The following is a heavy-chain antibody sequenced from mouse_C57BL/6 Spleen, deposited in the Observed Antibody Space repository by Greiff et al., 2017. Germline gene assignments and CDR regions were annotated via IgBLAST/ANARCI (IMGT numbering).Heavy chain of an antibody. CDR3: ARKNYDYGAWFAY. V-gene: IGHV3-6*01. D-gene: IGHD2-4*01. CDR2: ISYDGSN. CDR1: GYSITSGYY. Sequence: EVQLQESGPGLVKPSQSLSLTCSVTGYSITSGYYWNWIRQFPGNKLEWMGYISYDGSNNYNPSLKNRISITRDTSKNQFFLKLNSVTTEDTATYYCARKNYDYGAWFAYWGQGTLVTVSA. J-gene: IGHJ3*01.